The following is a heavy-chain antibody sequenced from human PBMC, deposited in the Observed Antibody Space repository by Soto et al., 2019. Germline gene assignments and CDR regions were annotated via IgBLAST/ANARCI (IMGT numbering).Heavy chain of an antibody. Sequence: SVKVSCKASGFTFTSSAVQWVRQARGQRLEWIGWIVVGSGNTNYAQKFQERVTITRDMSTSTAYMELSSLRSEDTAVYYCAADPSYSSSWSQIQKSPPDTMFVCGQRSRATV. CDR1: GFTFTSSA. CDR2: IVVGSGNT. CDR3: AADPSYSSSWSQIQKSPPDTMFV. D-gene: IGHD6-13*01. V-gene: IGHV1-58*01. J-gene: IGHJ6*02.